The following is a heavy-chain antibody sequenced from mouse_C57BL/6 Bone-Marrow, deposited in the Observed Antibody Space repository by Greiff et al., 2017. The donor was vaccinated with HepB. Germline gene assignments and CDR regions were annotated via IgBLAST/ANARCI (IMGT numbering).Heavy chain of an antibody. V-gene: IGHV3-6*01. Sequence: EVKVEESGPGLVKPSQSLSLTCSVTGYSITSGYYWNWIRQFPGNKLEWMGYISYDGSNNYNPSLKNRISITRDTSMNQFFLKLNSVTTEDTATYYCAREDWVYYFDYWGQGTTLTVSS. CDR2: ISYDGSN. CDR1: GYSITSGYY. J-gene: IGHJ2*01. D-gene: IGHD4-1*01. CDR3: AREDWVYYFDY.